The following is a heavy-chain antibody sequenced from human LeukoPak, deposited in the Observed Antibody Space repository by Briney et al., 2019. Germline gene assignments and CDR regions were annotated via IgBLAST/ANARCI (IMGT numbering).Heavy chain of an antibody. Sequence: SETLSLTCAVYGGSFSGYYWSWIRQPPGKGLEWIGEINHSGSTNYNPSLKSRVTISVDTSKNQFSLKLSSVTAADTAVYYCARDSSSGGFDPWGQGNMVTVSS. J-gene: IGHJ5*02. CDR1: GGSFSGYY. CDR2: INHSGST. CDR3: ARDSSSGGFDP. D-gene: IGHD6-6*01. V-gene: IGHV4-34*01.